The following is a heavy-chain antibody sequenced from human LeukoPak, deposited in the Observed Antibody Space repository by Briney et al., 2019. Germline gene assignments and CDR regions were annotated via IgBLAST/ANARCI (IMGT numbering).Heavy chain of an antibody. D-gene: IGHD3-16*02. CDR1: GGSISSYY. V-gene: IGHV4-59*01. J-gene: IGHJ4*02. Sequence: SETLSLTCTVSGGSISSYYWSWIRQPPGKGLEWIGYIYYSGSTNYNPSLKSRVTISVDTSKNQFSLKLSSVTAADTAVYYCARWGDYVWGTYRLYYFDYWGQGTLVTVSS. CDR3: ARWGDYVWGTYRLYYFDY. CDR2: IYYSGST.